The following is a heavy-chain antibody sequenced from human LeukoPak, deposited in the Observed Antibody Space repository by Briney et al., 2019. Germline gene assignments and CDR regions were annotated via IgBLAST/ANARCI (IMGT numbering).Heavy chain of an antibody. CDR2: TNEDGNKK. D-gene: IGHD2-2*01. CDR1: GFTFGTHW. J-gene: IGHJ4*02. Sequence: GGSLRLSCAASGFTFGTHWMNWVRQAPGKGLEWVATTNEDGNKKYYVDSVKGRFTISRDNTKNSLFLQMNSLRAEDAAVYYCGRGLGTYTSPLDYWGQGTLVTVSS. CDR3: GRGLGTYTSPLDY. V-gene: IGHV3-7*01.